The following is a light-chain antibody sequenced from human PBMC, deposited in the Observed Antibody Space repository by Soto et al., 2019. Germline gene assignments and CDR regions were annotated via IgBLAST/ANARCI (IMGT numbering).Light chain of an antibody. CDR3: QSYDSSLGTYFV. V-gene: IGLV1-40*01. J-gene: IGLJ1*01. CDR2: GNS. Sequence: QSVLTQPPSVSGAPGQRVTISCTGSNSNIGAGYDVHWYQQLPATAPKLLIYGNSNRPSGVPDRFSGSKSVTSASLAITGLQTEDEADYYCQSYDSSLGTYFVFGTGTKVTVL. CDR1: NSNIGAGYD.